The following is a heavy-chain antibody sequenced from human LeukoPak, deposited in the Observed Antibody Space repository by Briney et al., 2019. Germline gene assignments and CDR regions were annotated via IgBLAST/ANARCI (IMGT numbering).Heavy chain of an antibody. J-gene: IGHJ4*02. Sequence: GWSLRLSRAGSGFSHSNTRIPWVGQAPGKGLEWVANINPDASTKQYVDSVKGLFTISRDNAKNSLYLQMNTLPADDTGVYYSARAQSGSLDHWGQGTLVSVSS. D-gene: IGHD1-26*01. CDR2: INPDASTK. V-gene: IGHV3-7*01. CDR3: ARAQSGSLDH. CDR1: GFSHSNTR.